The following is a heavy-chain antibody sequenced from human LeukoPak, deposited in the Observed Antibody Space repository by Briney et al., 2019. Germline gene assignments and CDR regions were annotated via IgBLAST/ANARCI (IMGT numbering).Heavy chain of an antibody. CDR3: ARRRYSSGWPFDY. CDR2: IYYSGST. CDR1: GGSISSYY. D-gene: IGHD6-19*01. J-gene: IGHJ4*02. Sequence: KPSETLSLTCTVSGGSISSYYWSWIRQPPGKGLEWIGYIYYSGSTNYNPSLKSRVTISVDTSKNQFSLKLSSVTAADTAVYYCARRRYSSGWPFDYWGQGTLVTVSS. V-gene: IGHV4-59*08.